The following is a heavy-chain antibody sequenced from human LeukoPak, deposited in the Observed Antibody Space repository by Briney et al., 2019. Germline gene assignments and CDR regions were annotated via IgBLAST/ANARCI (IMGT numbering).Heavy chain of an antibody. Sequence: GGSLRLSCAASGFTFSTYGMHWVRQAPGKGLEWVAFIRYDGSNKYYADSVKGRFPISRDNSKNTLYLQMNSLRAEDTAVYYCAKDSVRGWEPYYFDYWGQGTLVTVSS. V-gene: IGHV3-30*02. CDR2: IRYDGSNK. CDR1: GFTFSTYG. J-gene: IGHJ4*02. D-gene: IGHD1-26*01. CDR3: AKDSVRGWEPYYFDY.